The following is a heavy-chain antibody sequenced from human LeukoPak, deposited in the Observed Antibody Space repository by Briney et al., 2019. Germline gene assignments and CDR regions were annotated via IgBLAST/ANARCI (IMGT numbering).Heavy chain of an antibody. CDR1: GGSFSGYY. D-gene: IGHD3-3*01. CDR3: ASGSNYYDFWSGYLTTLRTYLNY. V-gene: IGHV4-34*01. J-gene: IGHJ4*02. Sequence: SETLSLTCAVYGGSFSGYYWGWIRQPPGKGLEWIGSIYYSGSTYYNPSLKSRVTISVDTSKNQFSLKLSSVTAADTAVYYCASGSNYYDFWSGYLTTLRTYLNYWGQGTLVTVSS. CDR2: IYYSGST.